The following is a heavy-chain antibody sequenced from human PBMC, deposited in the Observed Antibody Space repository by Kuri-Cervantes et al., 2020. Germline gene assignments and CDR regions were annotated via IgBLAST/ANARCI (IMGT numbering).Heavy chain of an antibody. Sequence: GESLKISCAASGFTFRSYAMHWVRQAPGKGLEYVSAISSNGGSTYYADSVKGRFTISRDNSKNPLYLQMNSLRAEDTAVYYCASEYCSGGSCYSVDAFDIWGQGTRVTVSS. J-gene: IGHJ3*02. V-gene: IGHV3-64*02. D-gene: IGHD2-15*01. CDR1: GFTFRSYA. CDR3: ASEYCSGGSCYSVDAFDI. CDR2: ISSNGGST.